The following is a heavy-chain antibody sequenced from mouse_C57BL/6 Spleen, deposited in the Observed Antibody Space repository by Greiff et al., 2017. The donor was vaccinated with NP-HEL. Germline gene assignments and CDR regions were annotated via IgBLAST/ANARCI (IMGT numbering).Heavy chain of an antibody. CDR1: GYTFTSYW. J-gene: IGHJ4*01. CDR2: IDPSDSYT. Sequence: VQLQQSGAELVMPGASVKLSCKASGYTFTSYWMHWVKQRPGQGLEWIGEIDPSDSYTNYNQKFKGKSTLTVDKSSSTAYMQRSSLTSEDSAVYYCARGGYCNLTLYYYSMDYWGQGTSVTVSS. V-gene: IGHV1-69*01. D-gene: IGHD2-1*01. CDR3: ARGGYCNLTLYYYSMDY.